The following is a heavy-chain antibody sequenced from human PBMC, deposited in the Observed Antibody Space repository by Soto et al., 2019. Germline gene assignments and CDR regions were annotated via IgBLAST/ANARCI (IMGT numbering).Heavy chain of an antibody. V-gene: IGHV1-2*02. CDR3: ARGRSLYDSATFYSDY. CDR2: INPNSGGT. J-gene: IGHJ4*02. CDR1: GYTFTGYY. Sequence: GASVKVSCKASGYTFTGYYMHWVRRAPGQGLEWMGWINPNSGGTHYALKFQGRVTMTRDTSIMTAYMELSSLTSDDTAVFYCARGRSLYDSATFYSDYWGQGTLVTVSS. D-gene: IGHD3-10*01.